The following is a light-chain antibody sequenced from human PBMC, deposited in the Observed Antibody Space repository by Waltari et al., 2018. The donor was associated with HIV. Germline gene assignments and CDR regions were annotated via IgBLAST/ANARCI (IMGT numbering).Light chain of an antibody. CDR1: SSNIGAGYD. Sequence: QSVLTQPPSVSGTLGQRVTISCTGSSSNIGAGYDVHWYQQIPGTAPTLLIYDDTNRPSGVPERFSGSRSGASASLAITGLQAEDEADYYCQSFDDNLEGVFGGGTRLTVL. J-gene: IGLJ3*02. CDR3: QSFDDNLEGV. V-gene: IGLV1-40*01. CDR2: DDT.